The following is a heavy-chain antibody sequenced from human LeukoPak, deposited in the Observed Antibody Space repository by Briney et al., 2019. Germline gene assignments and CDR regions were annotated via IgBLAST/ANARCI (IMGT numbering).Heavy chain of an antibody. J-gene: IGHJ6*02. D-gene: IGHD2-15*01. CDR2: IIVILGVT. Sequence: SVKASCKASGGPFNSYAINWVRQAPGRGLEWMGRIIVILGVTNYAQRFQGRVTITADKSTTTAYMELSSLTSEDTAVYYCARYIHPQGLIGYAMDVWGQGTTVIVSS. V-gene: IGHV1-69*04. CDR1: GGPFNSYA. CDR3: ARYIHPQGLIGYAMDV.